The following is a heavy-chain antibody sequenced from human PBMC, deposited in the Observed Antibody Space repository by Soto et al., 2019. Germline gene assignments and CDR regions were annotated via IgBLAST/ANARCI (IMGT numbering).Heavy chain of an antibody. CDR3: ARRVTGKYNWFDP. J-gene: IGHJ5*02. D-gene: IGHD1-20*01. V-gene: IGHV4-59*08. CDR1: GGSISSYY. Sequence: SETLSLTCTVSGGSISSYYWSWIRQPPGKGLEWIGYIYYSGSTNYNPSLKSRVTISVDTSKNQFSLKLSSVTAADTAVYYCARRVTGKYNWFDPWGQGTLVTVSS. CDR2: IYYSGST.